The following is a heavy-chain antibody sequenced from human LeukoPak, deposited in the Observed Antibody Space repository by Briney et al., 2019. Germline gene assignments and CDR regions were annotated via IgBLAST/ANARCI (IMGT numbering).Heavy chain of an antibody. D-gene: IGHD3-16*01. CDR1: GFTFSSYG. J-gene: IGHJ3*02. CDR2: ILNDGSQE. CDR3: ARDDALGDNALDI. Sequence: GGSLRLSCAAAGFTFSSYGMHWVRQAPGKGLEWVAVILNDGSQEKYADSVKGRFTISRDNSKNTLFLQMNSLRAEDTAVYYCARDDALGDNALDIWGQGTMVTVSS. V-gene: IGHV3-33*01.